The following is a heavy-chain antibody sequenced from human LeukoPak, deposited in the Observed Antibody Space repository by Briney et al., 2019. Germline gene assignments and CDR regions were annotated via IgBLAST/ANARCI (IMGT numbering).Heavy chain of an antibody. CDR1: GFTFSDYY. CDR2: ISSSGSTI. V-gene: IGHV3-11*01. CDR3: ARPGSYYDSSGYYPH. J-gene: IGHJ4*02. Sequence: GGSLRLSCAASGFTFSDYYMSRIRQAPGRGLEWVSYISSSGSTIYYADSVKGRFTISRDNAKNSLYLQMNSLRAEDTAVYYCARPGSYYDSSGYYPHWGQGTLVTVSS. D-gene: IGHD3-22*01.